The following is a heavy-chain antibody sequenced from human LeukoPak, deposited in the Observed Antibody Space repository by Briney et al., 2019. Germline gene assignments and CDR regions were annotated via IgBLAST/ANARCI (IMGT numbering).Heavy chain of an antibody. CDR3: AKAASSSWPSYYYGMDV. V-gene: IGHV3-23*01. D-gene: IGHD6-13*01. J-gene: IGHJ6*02. CDR1: GFTFSIYW. Sequence: GGSLRLSCAASGFTFSIYWMSWVRQAPGKGLEWVSVITGSGGNTYYADSVKGRFTISKDNSKNTVYLQMSSLRVDDTAVYYCAKAASSSWPSYYYGMDVWGQGTTVTVSS. CDR2: ITGSGGNT.